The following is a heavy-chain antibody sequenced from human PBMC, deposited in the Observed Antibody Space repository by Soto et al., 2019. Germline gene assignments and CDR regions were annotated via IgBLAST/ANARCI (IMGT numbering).Heavy chain of an antibody. J-gene: IGHJ4*02. D-gene: IGHD1-20*01. V-gene: IGHV6-1*01. CDR2: TYYRSKWLS. CDR3: ARGDNWNDFDFDY. CDR1: GDSVSTNSAA. Sequence: QVQLQQSGPGLVKPSQTLSLTCAISGDSVSTNSAAWNWIRQSPSRGLEWLGRTYYRSKWLSDFAVSVKGRITIKPDASKNQFSLQLNSVPPEDTAVYYCARGDNWNDFDFDYWGQGTLVTVSS.